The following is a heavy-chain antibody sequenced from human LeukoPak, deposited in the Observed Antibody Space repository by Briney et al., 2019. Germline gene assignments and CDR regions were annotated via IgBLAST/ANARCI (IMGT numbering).Heavy chain of an antibody. D-gene: IGHD3-10*01. Sequence: PVGCLRLSCAASGFTFRDAWMIWARQAPGKGREWVGRIKSRVDGGTPDYAPPVTGRFTISRDDSNGTLFLQMNSLTTEDTAVYYCATQGVLDAFDIWGQGTMVIVFS. CDR1: GFTFRDAW. V-gene: IGHV3-15*01. J-gene: IGHJ3*02. CDR3: ATQGVLDAFDI. CDR2: IKSRVDGGTP.